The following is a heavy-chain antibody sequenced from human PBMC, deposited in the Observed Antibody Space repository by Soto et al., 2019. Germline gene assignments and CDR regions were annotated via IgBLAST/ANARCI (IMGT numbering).Heavy chain of an antibody. CDR1: GFTFSGYW. D-gene: IGHD3-22*01. J-gene: IGHJ4*02. CDR3: ARSYYYDSSGHYSGPGYYFDY. Sequence: VQLVESGGGLVQPGGSLRLSCVASGFTFSGYWMAWVRQAPGKGLEWLAVISYDGSNNYYADSVKGRFTISRANSNNTLYLQMNSLRADDTAAYYCARSYYYDSSGHYSGPGYYFDYWGQGTLVTVSS. V-gene: IGHV3-30-3*01. CDR2: ISYDGSNN.